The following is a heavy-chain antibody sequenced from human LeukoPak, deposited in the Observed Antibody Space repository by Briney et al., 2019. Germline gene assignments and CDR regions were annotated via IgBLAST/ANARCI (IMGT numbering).Heavy chain of an antibody. J-gene: IGHJ4*02. CDR2: IIPIFGTA. CDR3: ARGKGSSGWYGYFDY. V-gene: IGHV1-69*05. D-gene: IGHD6-19*01. CDR1: GGTFSSYA. Sequence: ASVKVSCKASGGTFSSYAISWVRQAPGQGLEWMGGIIPIFGTANYAQKFQGRVTMTRDTSTSTVYMELCSLRSEDTAVYYCARGKGSSGWYGYFDYWGQGTLVTVSS.